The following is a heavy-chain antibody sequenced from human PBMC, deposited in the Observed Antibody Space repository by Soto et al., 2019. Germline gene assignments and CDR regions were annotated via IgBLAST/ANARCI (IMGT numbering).Heavy chain of an antibody. CDR2: IYNSASS. J-gene: IGHJ5*01. CDR1: GGSTSSGGYY. V-gene: IGHV4-31*03. CDR3: ARGSQRNWFDS. Sequence: QVQLRESGPGLVKPSQTLSLTCTVSGGSTSSGGYYWNWIRQHPGKGLEWIGYIYNSASSYYNPFLKSRVTIFIDTSKNQFSLKLSSVTAADTAVYYCARGSQRNWFDSWGQGTQVTVSS.